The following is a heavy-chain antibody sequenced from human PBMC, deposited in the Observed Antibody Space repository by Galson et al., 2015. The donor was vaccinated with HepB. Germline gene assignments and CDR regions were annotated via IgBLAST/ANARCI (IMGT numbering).Heavy chain of an antibody. Sequence: SLRLSCAASGFSISTYNMTWVRQAPGKGLEWVAGFYSGGTTDYAESVTGRFTVSRHSSENTLYLQMNNLRPDDTAVYYCVAASAIESKYYDYVWGTYRTDALYYFEYWGQGTLTTVSS. D-gene: IGHD3-16*01. V-gene: IGHV3-53*04. J-gene: IGHJ4*02. CDR1: GFSISTYN. CDR2: FYSGGTT. CDR3: VAASAIESKYYDYVWGTYRTDALYYFEY.